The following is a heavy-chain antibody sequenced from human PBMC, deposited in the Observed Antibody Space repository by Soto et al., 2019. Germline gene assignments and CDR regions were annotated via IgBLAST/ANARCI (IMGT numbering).Heavy chain of an antibody. D-gene: IGHD6-19*01. V-gene: IGHV1-18*01. CDR2: ISPHNDRT. Sequence: ASVKVSCKASGYNFTSYGISWVRQAPGQGLEWMGWISPHNDRTKYARRFQDRVTMTTETPTSTVYMERGSRRSDDTAVYYCARDLYYSSGRYFDHDAFDIWGQGTVVTVSS. J-gene: IGHJ3*02. CDR3: ARDLYYSSGRYFDHDAFDI. CDR1: GYNFTSYG.